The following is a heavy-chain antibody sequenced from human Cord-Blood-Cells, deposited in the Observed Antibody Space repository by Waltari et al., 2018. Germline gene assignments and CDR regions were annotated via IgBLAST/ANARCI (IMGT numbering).Heavy chain of an antibody. CDR1: GGSFSGYY. V-gene: IGHV4-34*01. CDR3: AGNYDFWSGYYY. J-gene: IGHJ4*02. D-gene: IGHD3-3*01. Sequence: QVQLQQWGAGLLKPSETLSLTCAVYGGSFSGYYWSWIRQPPGKGLEWIGEINHTGSTNYTPSLKSRVTISVDTSKNQFSLKLSSVTAADTAVYYCAGNYDFWSGYYYWGQGTLVTVSS. CDR2: INHTGST.